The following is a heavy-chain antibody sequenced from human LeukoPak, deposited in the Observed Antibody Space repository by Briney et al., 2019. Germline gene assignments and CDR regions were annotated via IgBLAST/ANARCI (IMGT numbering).Heavy chain of an antibody. J-gene: IGHJ4*02. CDR3: TSIPPGYCRSGTCGSHDY. V-gene: IGHV3-15*01. CDR1: GFALSDVW. D-gene: IGHD2-15*01. CDR2: VRGKSSGKTT. Sequence: PGGSLRLSCAASGFALSDVWMTWVRQAPGKGLEWVGRVRGKSSGKTTEYAAPVKGRFSISKDDSKNTLFLEMNSLKTEDTAIYYCTSIPPGYCRSGTCGSHDYWGQGTLVTVSS.